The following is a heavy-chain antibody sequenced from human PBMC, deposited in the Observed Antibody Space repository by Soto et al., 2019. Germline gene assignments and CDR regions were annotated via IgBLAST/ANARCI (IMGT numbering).Heavy chain of an antibody. D-gene: IGHD3-10*01. J-gene: IGHJ6*02. CDR3: ARGGEPLGHYGLDV. CDR2: MYYTGVT. V-gene: IGHV4-61*01. CDR1: GGSVRSGNHF. Sequence: SETLSLTCSVSGGSVRSGNHFWNWIRQPPGRGLEWLGYMYYTGVTNYNPSLKSRVSMSVDTSKGQFSLNLTSLTAADTAVYYCARGGEPLGHYGLDVWGQGTTVTVSS.